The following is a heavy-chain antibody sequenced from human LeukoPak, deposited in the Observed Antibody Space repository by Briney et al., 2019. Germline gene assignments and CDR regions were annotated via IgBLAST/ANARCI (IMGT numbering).Heavy chain of an antibody. J-gene: IGHJ4*02. D-gene: IGHD1-26*01. CDR1: GYXFTDYW. V-gene: IGHV5-51*01. CDR2: IYPGDSDT. Sequence: GESLKISCNGSGYXFTDYWISWVRQMPGKGLEWRGIIYPGDSDTRYSPSFQGQVTISADKSISTAYLQWSSLKASDTAMYYCARLHSGTYLGDYWGQGTLVTVSS. CDR3: ARLHSGTYLGDY.